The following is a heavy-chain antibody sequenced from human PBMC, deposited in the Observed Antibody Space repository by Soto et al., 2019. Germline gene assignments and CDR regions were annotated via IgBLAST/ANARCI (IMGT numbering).Heavy chain of an antibody. Sequence: GSLRLSCVVSGFTFSNYWMTWVRQAPGKGLQWVANINQDGSEKLYVDSVKGRFTVSRDNAENLVHLHMNSLRAEDTAVYYCARRRTAVTIIEYWGQGTLVTVSS. CDR3: ARRRTAVTIIEY. J-gene: IGHJ4*02. CDR2: INQDGSEK. CDR1: GFTFSNYW. D-gene: IGHD4-17*01. V-gene: IGHV3-7*03.